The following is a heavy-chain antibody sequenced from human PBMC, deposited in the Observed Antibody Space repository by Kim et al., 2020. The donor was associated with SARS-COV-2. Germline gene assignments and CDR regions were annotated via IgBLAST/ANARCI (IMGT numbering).Heavy chain of an antibody. D-gene: IGHD3-10*01. CDR2: VSYDGSQK. Sequence: GGSLRLSCAASGFTFSSHSMHWVRQAPGKGLEWVAVVSYDGSQKYYADSVKGRLTISRDNSKNTLYLQMDSLRAEDTAVYYCARVSMVRGVRNGMDVWGQGTTVSVSS. CDR3: ARVSMVRGVRNGMDV. CDR1: GFTFSSHS. J-gene: IGHJ6*02. V-gene: IGHV3-30*04.